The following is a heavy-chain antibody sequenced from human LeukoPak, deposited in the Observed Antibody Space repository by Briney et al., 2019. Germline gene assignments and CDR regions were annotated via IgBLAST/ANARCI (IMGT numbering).Heavy chain of an antibody. Sequence: GGSLRLSCAASGFTFDDYGMSWVRQAPGNGLEWVSGINWNGGSTGYADSVKGRFTISRDNAKNSLYLQMNSLRAEDTALYHCARLYSGYYYYYYMDVWGKGTTVTISS. V-gene: IGHV3-20*01. D-gene: IGHD1-26*01. CDR2: INWNGGST. J-gene: IGHJ6*03. CDR1: GFTFDDYG. CDR3: ARLYSGYYYYYYMDV.